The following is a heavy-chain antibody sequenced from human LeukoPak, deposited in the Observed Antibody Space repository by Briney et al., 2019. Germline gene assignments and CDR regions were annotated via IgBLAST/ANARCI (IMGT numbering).Heavy chain of an antibody. D-gene: IGHD3-9*01. CDR3: ARGVRYFDWAQRQYYYYMDV. J-gene: IGHJ6*03. V-gene: IGHV4-39*07. Sequence: PSETLSLTCTVSGGSISSSSYYWGWIRQPPGKGLEWIGEINHSGSTNYNPSLKSRVTISVDTSKNQFSLKLSSVTAADTAVYYCARGVRYFDWAQRQYYYYMDVWGKGTTVTVSS. CDR2: INHSGST. CDR1: GGSISSSSYY.